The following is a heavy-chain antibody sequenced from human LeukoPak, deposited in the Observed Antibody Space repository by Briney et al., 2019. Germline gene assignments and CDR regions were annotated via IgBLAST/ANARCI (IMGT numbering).Heavy chain of an antibody. Sequence: SQTLSLTCTVSGGSISSGGYYWSWIRQPAGKGLEWIGRIYTSGSTNYNPSLKSRVTMSVDTSKNQFSLKLSSVTAADTAVYYCARGGGYTRYYYYGMDVWGQGTTVTVSS. J-gene: IGHJ6*02. D-gene: IGHD3-22*01. V-gene: IGHV4-61*02. CDR2: IYTSGST. CDR1: GGSISSGGYY. CDR3: ARGGGYTRYYYYGMDV.